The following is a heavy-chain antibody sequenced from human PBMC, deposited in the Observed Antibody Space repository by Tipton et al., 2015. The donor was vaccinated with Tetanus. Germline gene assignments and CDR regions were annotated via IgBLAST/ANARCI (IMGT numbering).Heavy chain of an antibody. V-gene: IGHV4-34*01. Sequence: TLSLTCAVYGGSFSGYYWSWIRQPPGKGLEWIGEINHSGSTNYNPSLKSRVTISVDTSKNQFSLKLSSVTAADTAVYYCASLAAAGTWWFDPWGQGTLVTASS. CDR2: INHSGST. CDR3: ASLAAAGTWWFDP. J-gene: IGHJ5*02. CDR1: GGSFSGYY. D-gene: IGHD6-13*01.